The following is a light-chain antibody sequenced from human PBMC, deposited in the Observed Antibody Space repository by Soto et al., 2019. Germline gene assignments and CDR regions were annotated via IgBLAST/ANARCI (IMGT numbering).Light chain of an antibody. CDR3: QQYGSSPWT. CDR1: QSVSSY. Sequence: ETVLTQSPGTLSLSPGERATLSCRASQSVSSYLAWYQQKPGQAPRLLIYGASSRATGIPDRFSGSGSGTDFTLTISRLEPEDFAVYYCQQYGSSPWTFGQGTKVDIK. CDR2: GAS. J-gene: IGKJ1*01. V-gene: IGKV3-20*01.